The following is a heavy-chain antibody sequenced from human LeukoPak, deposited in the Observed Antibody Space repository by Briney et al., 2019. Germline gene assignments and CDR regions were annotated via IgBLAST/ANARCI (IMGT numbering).Heavy chain of an antibody. CDR3: ARMGRELDC. V-gene: IGHV3-11*01. J-gene: IGHJ4*02. CDR2: ISGSGSNR. D-gene: IGHD1-1*01. CDR1: GFTFTDYY. Sequence: GGSLRLSCAASGFTFTDYYMTWIRQAPGKGLEWVSYISGSGSNRDYADSVKGRFTISRDNAENSLYLQLNNLRAADTAVYYCARMGRELDCWGQGTRVTVSS.